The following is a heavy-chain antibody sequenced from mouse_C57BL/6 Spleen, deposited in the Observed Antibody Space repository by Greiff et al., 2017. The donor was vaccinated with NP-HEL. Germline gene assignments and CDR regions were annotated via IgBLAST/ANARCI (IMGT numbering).Heavy chain of an antibody. CDR3: AREGIYYDYEYAMDY. D-gene: IGHD2-4*01. CDR1: GYTFTSYW. CDR2: IHPNSGST. Sequence: QVQLQQSGAELVKPGASVKLSCKASGYTFTSYWMHWVKQRPGQGLEWIGMIHPNSGSTNYNEKFKSKATLTVDKSSSTAYMQLSSLTSEDSAVYYCAREGIYYDYEYAMDYWGQGTSVTVSS. V-gene: IGHV1-64*01. J-gene: IGHJ4*01.